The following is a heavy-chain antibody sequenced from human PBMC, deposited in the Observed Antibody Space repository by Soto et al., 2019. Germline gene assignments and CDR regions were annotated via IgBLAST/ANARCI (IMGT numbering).Heavy chain of an antibody. J-gene: IGHJ6*02. CDR3: ARIPSTPRLSGSYYPHRYYYYGMDV. V-gene: IGHV4-39*01. Sequence: SETLSLTCTVSGGSISSSSYYWGWIRQPPGKGLEWIGSIYYSGSTYYNPSLKSRVTISVDTSKNQFSLKLSSVTAADTAVYYCARIPSTPRLSGSYYPHRYYYYGMDVWGQGTTVTVSS. CDR1: GGSISSSSYY. CDR2: IYYSGST. D-gene: IGHD1-26*01.